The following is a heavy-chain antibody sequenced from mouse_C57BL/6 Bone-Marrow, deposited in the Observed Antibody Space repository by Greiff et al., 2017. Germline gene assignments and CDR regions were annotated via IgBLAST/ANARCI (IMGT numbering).Heavy chain of an antibody. CDR3: ARETTYYGSSLIGAMDY. V-gene: IGHV1-39*01. J-gene: IGHJ4*01. CDR2: INPNYGTT. Sequence: EVQLKQSGPELVKPGASVKISCKASGYSFTDYNMNWVKQSNGKSLEWIGVINPNYGTTSSNQKFKGKATLTVDQSSSTAYMQLNSLTSEDSAVYYCARETTYYGSSLIGAMDYWGQGTSVSVSS. CDR1: GYSFTDYN. D-gene: IGHD1-1*01.